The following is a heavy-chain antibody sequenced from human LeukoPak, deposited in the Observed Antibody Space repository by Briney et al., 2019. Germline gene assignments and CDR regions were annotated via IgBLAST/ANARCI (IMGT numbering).Heavy chain of an antibody. Sequence: PGGSLRLSCAASGFTVSSNYMSWVRQAPGKGLEWVSIIYSGGSTFYADSVKGRFTISRDNSKNTLYLQMGSLRAEDMAVYYCARDRNPLVRHIVVVTALVPDAFDIWGQGTMVTVSS. V-gene: IGHV3-53*05. CDR2: IYSGGST. CDR3: ARDRNPLVRHIVVVTALVPDAFDI. J-gene: IGHJ3*02. D-gene: IGHD2-21*02. CDR1: GFTVSSNY.